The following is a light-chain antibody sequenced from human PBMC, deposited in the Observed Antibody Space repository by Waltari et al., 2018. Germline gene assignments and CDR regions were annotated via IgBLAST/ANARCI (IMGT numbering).Light chain of an antibody. Sequence: ETVMMQSPATLSVSPGESATLSCRASQTVRGSLAWYQQRPGQAPRLLIDGASTRATGIPARFSGSGSGTEFTLTISSLQSEDFAVYYCQQYSDWPWTFGQGTKVEI. J-gene: IGKJ1*01. CDR1: QTVRGS. CDR2: GAS. CDR3: QQYSDWPWT. V-gene: IGKV3-15*01.